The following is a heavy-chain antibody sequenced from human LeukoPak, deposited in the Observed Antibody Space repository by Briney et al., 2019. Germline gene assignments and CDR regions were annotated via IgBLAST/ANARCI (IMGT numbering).Heavy chain of an antibody. J-gene: IGHJ3*02. CDR3: ARDSAYYDSSGYYGNAFDI. CDR1: GGSTSSYY. CDR2: IYYSGST. V-gene: IGHV4-59*01. D-gene: IGHD3-22*01. Sequence: SETLSLTCTVSGGSTSSYYWSWIRQPPGKGLEWIGYIYYSGSTNYNPSLKSRVTISVDTSKNQFSLKLSSVTAADTAVYCCARDSAYYDSSGYYGNAFDIWGQGTMVTVSS.